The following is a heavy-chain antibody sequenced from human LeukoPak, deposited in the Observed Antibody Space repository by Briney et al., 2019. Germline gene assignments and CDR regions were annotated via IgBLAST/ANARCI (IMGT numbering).Heavy chain of an antibody. CDR1: GDSISSGDYY. Sequence: PSQTLSLTCTVSGDSISSGDYYWSWIRQHPGKGLEWIGYIYYSGTTYYNPSLKSRVTISVDTSTNQFSLKLSSVTAADTAVYYCARGAVAGTPTDYWGQGTLVTVSS. D-gene: IGHD6-19*01. CDR2: IYYSGTT. V-gene: IGHV4-31*03. J-gene: IGHJ4*02. CDR3: ARGAVAGTPTDY.